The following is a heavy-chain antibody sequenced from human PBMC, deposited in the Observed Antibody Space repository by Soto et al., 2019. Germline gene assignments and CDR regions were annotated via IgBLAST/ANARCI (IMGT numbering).Heavy chain of an antibody. CDR1: GGTFSNFA. J-gene: IGHJ5*02. V-gene: IGHV1-69*12. D-gene: IGHD3-10*01. CDR3: ASDRVVRGVIGWFDP. Sequence: QVQLVQSGAEVKKPGSSVKVSCKASGGTFSNFAINWVRQAPGQGLEWMGGVIPIFGPTNYAQKFQGRLTITADESTSTAYMELSSLRSEDTAVYYCASDRVVRGVIGWFDPWGQGTLVTVSS. CDR2: VIPIFGPT.